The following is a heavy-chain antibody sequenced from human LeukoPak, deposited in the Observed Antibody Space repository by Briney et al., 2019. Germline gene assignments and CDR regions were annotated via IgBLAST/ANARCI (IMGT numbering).Heavy chain of an antibody. V-gene: IGHV1-18*01. Sequence: ASVKVSCKASGYTFTSYGITWVRQAPGQGLECMGWISAYNGDTNYAQKLQGRVTMTTDTSTSTAYMELRSLRSDDTAVYYCARVADDSGWYLRLDLWGQGTLVTVSS. D-gene: IGHD6-19*01. CDR2: ISAYNGDT. CDR1: GYTFTSYG. CDR3: ARVADDSGWYLRLDL. J-gene: IGHJ5*02.